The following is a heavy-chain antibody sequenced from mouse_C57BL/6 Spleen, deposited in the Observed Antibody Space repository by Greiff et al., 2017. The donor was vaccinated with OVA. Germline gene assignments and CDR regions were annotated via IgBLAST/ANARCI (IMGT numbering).Heavy chain of an antibody. CDR3: ARPRYGSSYNYAMDY. J-gene: IGHJ4*01. V-gene: IGHV5-12*01. D-gene: IGHD1-1*01. Sequence: EVMLVESGGGLVQPGGSLKLSCAASGFTFSDYYMYWVRQTPEKRLEWVAYISNGGGSTYYPDTVKGRFTISRDNAKNTLYLQMSRLKSEDTAMYYCARPRYGSSYNYAMDYWGQGTSVTVSS. CDR2: ISNGGGST. CDR1: GFTFSDYY.